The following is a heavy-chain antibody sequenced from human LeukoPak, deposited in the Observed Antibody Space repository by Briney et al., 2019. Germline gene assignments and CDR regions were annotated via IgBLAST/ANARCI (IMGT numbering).Heavy chain of an antibody. Sequence: GGSLRLSCAASGFTFSSFNMKWVRQAPGKGLEWVAYISSSSSTIYYADSVKGRFTISRDNAKNSLYLQMNSLRAEDTAVYYCAREPDRYGSGSRLHSNNYFMDVWGKGTTVTVSS. CDR1: GFTFSSFN. V-gene: IGHV3-48*01. CDR2: ISSSSSTI. CDR3: AREPDRYGSGSRLHSNNYFMDV. D-gene: IGHD3-10*01. J-gene: IGHJ6*03.